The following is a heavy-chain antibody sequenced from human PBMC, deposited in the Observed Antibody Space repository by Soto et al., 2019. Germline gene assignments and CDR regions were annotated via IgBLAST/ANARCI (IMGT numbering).Heavy chain of an antibody. V-gene: IGHV4-59*01. Sequence: SETLSLTCTVSGGSISSYYWSWIRQPPGKGLEWIGYIYYSGSTNYNPSLKSRVTISVDTSKNQFSLKLSSVTAADTAVYYCARLYSGSYWTPLVYYYYGMDVWGQGTTVTVSS. CDR3: ARLYSGSYWTPLVYYYYGMDV. CDR2: IYYSGST. J-gene: IGHJ6*02. CDR1: GGSISSYY. D-gene: IGHD1-26*01.